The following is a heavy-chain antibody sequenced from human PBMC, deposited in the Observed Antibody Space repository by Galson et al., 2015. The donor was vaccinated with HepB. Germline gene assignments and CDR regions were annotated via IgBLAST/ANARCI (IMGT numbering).Heavy chain of an antibody. V-gene: IGHV2-5*02. CDR2: IYWDDDE. CDR1: GFSLNTSGVG. J-gene: IGHJ4*02. Sequence: QTLTLTCTFSGFSLNTSGVGVGWIRQPPGKALEWLAIIYWDDDERYSPSLKSRLTITKDTSKNQVVLTMTNMDPVDTATYYCTHSFLIAAIQFWGQGTLVTVSS. D-gene: IGHD2-21*01. CDR3: THSFLIAAIQF.